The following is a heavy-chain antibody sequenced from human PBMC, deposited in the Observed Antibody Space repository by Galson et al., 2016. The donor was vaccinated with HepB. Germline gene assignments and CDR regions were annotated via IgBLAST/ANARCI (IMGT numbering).Heavy chain of an antibody. CDR1: GFTFSGSA. J-gene: IGHJ4*02. V-gene: IGHV3-73*01. CDR2: IRSKANSYAT. Sequence: SLRLSCAASGFTFSGSAMHWVRQASGKGLEWVGRIRSKANSYATAYVSSVKGRFPISSDDSKNTAYLQMNSLTTEDTAVYYCIRGDLKLDYWGQGTLVTVSS. CDR3: IRGDLKLDY. D-gene: IGHD3-10*01.